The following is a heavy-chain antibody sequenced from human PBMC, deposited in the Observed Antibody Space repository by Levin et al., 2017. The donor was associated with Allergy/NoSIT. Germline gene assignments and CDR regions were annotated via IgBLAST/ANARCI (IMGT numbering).Heavy chain of an antibody. Sequence: PWGSLRLSCAASGFTFSSHAMTWVRQAPGKGLEWVSGISGSGGSTYYADSVKGRFTISRDSSKNTVFLHMNSLRAEDTAIYYCAKDLSAVPAANYYYGMDVWGQGTTVTVSS. CDR3: AKDLSAVPAANYYYGMDV. J-gene: IGHJ6*02. V-gene: IGHV3-23*01. CDR1: GFTFSSHA. D-gene: IGHD2-2*01. CDR2: ISGSGGST.